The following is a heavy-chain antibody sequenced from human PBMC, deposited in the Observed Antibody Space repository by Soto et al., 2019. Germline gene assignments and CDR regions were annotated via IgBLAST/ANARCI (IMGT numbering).Heavy chain of an antibody. CDR3: ARGVGGSGLNWFDP. V-gene: IGHV4-59*12. Sequence: QVQLQESGPGLVKPSETLSLTCTFSGSSIIGDYWTWIRQSPERGLEWIGYIHYSGSANYNPSPNSRLTMSVDRSKSQFSMKLASVTAAYTAVYYCARGVGGSGLNWFDPWGQGTLVTVSS. CDR1: GSSIIGDY. D-gene: IGHD6-19*01. J-gene: IGHJ5*02. CDR2: IHYSGSA.